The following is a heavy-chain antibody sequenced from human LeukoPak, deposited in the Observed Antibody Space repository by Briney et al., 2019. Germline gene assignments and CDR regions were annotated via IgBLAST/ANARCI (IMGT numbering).Heavy chain of an antibody. CDR2: ISAYNGNT. CDR3: AGDGCSSTSCYSPIGDYYYYMDV. D-gene: IGHD2-2*02. J-gene: IGHJ6*03. V-gene: IGHV1-18*01. CDR1: GYTFTSYG. Sequence: ASVKVSCKASGYTFTSYGISWVRQAPGQGLEWMGWISAYNGNTNYAQKLQGRVTMTTDTSTSTAYMELRSLRSDDTAVYYCAGDGCSSTSCYSPIGDYYYYMDVWGKGTTVTVSS.